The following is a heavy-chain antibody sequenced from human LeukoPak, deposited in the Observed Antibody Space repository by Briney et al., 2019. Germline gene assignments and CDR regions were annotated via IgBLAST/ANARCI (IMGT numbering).Heavy chain of an antibody. Sequence: GGSLRLSCAASGFTFSSYAMSWVRQAPGTGLEWVSAISGSGGSTYYADSVKGRFTISRDNSKNTLYLQMNSLRAEDTAVYYCAKDQGVYYYDSSGYYHYDYWGQGTLVTVSS. V-gene: IGHV3-23*01. D-gene: IGHD3-22*01. CDR1: GFTFSSYA. CDR2: ISGSGGST. J-gene: IGHJ4*02. CDR3: AKDQGVYYYDSSGYYHYDY.